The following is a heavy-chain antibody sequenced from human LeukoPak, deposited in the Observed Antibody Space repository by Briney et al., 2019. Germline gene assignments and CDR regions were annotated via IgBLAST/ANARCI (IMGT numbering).Heavy chain of an antibody. CDR2: IYPGDSDT. Sequence: GESLKISCKGSGYSFTSYWIGWVRQMPGKGLEWMGIIYPGDSDTRYSPSFQGQVTISADKSISTAYLQWSSLKASDTAMYYCARQVHGMGLWFGEEHAFDIWGQGTMVTVSS. D-gene: IGHD3-10*01. J-gene: IGHJ3*02. CDR1: GYSFTSYW. CDR3: ARQVHGMGLWFGEEHAFDI. V-gene: IGHV5-51*01.